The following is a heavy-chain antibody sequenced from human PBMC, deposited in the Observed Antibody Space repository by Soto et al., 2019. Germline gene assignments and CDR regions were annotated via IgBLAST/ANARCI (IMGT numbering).Heavy chain of an antibody. CDR1: GTSFSAYY. CDR3: ERKGGFGEFLP. Sequence: PSETLSLTCVVYGTSFSAYYWTWIRQPPGRGLEWIGEINHSGSTHYNPSLKSRVTMSVDTSKKQFSLSLSSVTAADTAVYYCERKGGFGEFLPWGQGTLVTVSS. D-gene: IGHD3-10*01. CDR2: INHSGST. V-gene: IGHV4-34*01. J-gene: IGHJ5*02.